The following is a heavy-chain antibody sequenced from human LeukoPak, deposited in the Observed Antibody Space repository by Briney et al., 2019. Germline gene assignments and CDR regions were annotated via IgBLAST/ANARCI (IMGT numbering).Heavy chain of an antibody. J-gene: IGHJ6*03. Sequence: GGSLRLSCAASGFTFSSYGMHWVRQAPGKGLEWVAFIRYDGSNKYYADSVKGRFTISRDNSKNTLYLQMNCLRAEDTAVYYCAKDRGSSSYYYYYYYMDVWGKGTTVTVSS. V-gene: IGHV3-30*02. CDR2: IRYDGSNK. CDR1: GFTFSSYG. CDR3: AKDRGSSSYYYYYYYMDV. D-gene: IGHD6-6*01.